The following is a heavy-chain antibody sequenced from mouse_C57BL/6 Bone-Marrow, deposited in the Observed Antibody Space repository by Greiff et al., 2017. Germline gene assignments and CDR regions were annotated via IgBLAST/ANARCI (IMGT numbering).Heavy chain of an antibody. CDR2: IDPANGNT. J-gene: IGHJ1*03. Sequence: EVKLQESVAELVRPGASVKLSCTASGFNIKNTYMHWVKQRPEQGLEWIGRIDPANGNTKYAPQFQGKATITADTSSNTAYLQLSRLTSEDTAIYYCARSGTTVVATDWYFDVWGTGTTVTVSS. CDR3: ARSGTTVVATDWYFDV. CDR1: GFNIKNTY. D-gene: IGHD1-1*01. V-gene: IGHV14-3*01.